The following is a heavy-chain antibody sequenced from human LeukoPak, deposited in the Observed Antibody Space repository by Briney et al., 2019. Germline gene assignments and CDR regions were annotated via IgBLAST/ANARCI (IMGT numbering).Heavy chain of an antibody. CDR3: TRDLLGFATTPLSD. CDR2: INPNRGDT. CDR1: GYTFTNNY. J-gene: IGHJ4*02. V-gene: IGHV1-2*02. Sequence: ASVKVSCKASGYTFTNNYIHWVRQAPGHELEWMGWINPNRGDTNYAQKFQGRVTMTRDTSISTAFMELTRLTSDDTAVYYCTRDLLGFATTPLSDWGQGTLVTVSS. D-gene: IGHD4-17*01.